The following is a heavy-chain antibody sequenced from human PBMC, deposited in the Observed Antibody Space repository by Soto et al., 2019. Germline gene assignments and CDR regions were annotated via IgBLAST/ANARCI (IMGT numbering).Heavy chain of an antibody. Sequence: QVQLVQSGAEVKKPGSSVKVSCKASGGTFSSYAISWVRQAPGQGLEWMGGIIPIFGTANYAQKFQGRVTITADKSTSTGYMELSSQRSEDTAVYYCARCRVGSYLRCDAFEIWGQGTMVTVSS. V-gene: IGHV1-69*06. D-gene: IGHD1-26*01. CDR2: IIPIFGTA. CDR3: ARCRVGSYLRCDAFEI. J-gene: IGHJ3*02. CDR1: GGTFSSYA.